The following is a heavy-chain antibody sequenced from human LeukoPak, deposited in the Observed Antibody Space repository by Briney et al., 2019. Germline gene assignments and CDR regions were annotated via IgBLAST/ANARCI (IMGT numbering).Heavy chain of an antibody. Sequence: SETLSLTCTVSGGSISSSSYYWGWVRQPPGKGLEWVGEIYHDGNTNYNPSLKSRLSVSLDKSRNQFSLKLSFVTAADTAVYYCVRTPRDWGQGILVTVSS. CDR2: IYHDGNT. CDR3: VRTPRD. V-gene: IGHV4-39*07. J-gene: IGHJ4*02. D-gene: IGHD2-21*01. CDR1: GGSISSSSYY.